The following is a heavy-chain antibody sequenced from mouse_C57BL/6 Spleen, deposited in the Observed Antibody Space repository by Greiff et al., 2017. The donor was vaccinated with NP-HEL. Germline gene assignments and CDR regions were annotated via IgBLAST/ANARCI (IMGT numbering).Heavy chain of an antibody. D-gene: IGHD3-2*02. CDR2: INPGSGGT. CDR1: GYAFTNYL. CDR3: ARSGGNWFAY. V-gene: IGHV1-54*01. Sequence: QVQLKESGAELVRPGTSVKVSCKASGYAFTNYLIEWVKQRPGQGLEWIGVINPGSGGTNYNEKFKGKATLTADKSSSTAYMQLSSLTSEDSGVYFCARSGGNWFAYWGQGTLVTVSA. J-gene: IGHJ3*01.